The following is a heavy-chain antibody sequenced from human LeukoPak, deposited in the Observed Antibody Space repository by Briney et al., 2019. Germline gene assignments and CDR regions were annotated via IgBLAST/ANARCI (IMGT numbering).Heavy chain of an antibody. J-gene: IGHJ4*02. CDR1: GFIFSSYW. CDR2: INSDGSST. CDR3: ARVFSGWYFYFDN. D-gene: IGHD6-19*01. V-gene: IGHV3-74*01. Sequence: PGGSLRLSCAASGFIFSSYWMHWVRQAPGKGLVWVSRINSDGSSTTYADSVKGRFTISRDNAKNTLYLQMNSLRAEDTGVYFCARVFSGWYFYFDNWGQGTLVSISS.